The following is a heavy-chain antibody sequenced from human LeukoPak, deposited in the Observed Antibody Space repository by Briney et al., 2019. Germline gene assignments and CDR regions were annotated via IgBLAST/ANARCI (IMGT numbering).Heavy chain of an antibody. CDR3: ARRRFGELLYYYYMDV. D-gene: IGHD3-10*01. Sequence: SETLSLTCAVYGGSFSGYYWSWIRQPPGKGLEWIGEINHSGSTNYNPSLKSRVTISVDTSKNQFSLKLSSVTAADTAVYYCARRRFGELLYYYYMDVWGKGTTVTISS. J-gene: IGHJ6*03. V-gene: IGHV4-34*01. CDR1: GGSFSGYY. CDR2: INHSGST.